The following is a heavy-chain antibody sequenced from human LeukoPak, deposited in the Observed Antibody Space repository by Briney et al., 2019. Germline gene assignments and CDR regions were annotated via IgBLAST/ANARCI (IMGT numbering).Heavy chain of an antibody. V-gene: IGHV1-2*02. J-gene: IGHJ4*02. Sequence: ASVKVSCKASGYTFTGYYMHWVRQAPGQGLEWMGWINPNSGGTNYAQKFQGRVTMTRDTSISTVYMELSSLRSEDTAVYYCARDHGSAYYRAPRHWGQGTLVTVSS. CDR1: GYTFTGYY. D-gene: IGHD3-10*01. CDR3: ARDHGSAYYRAPRH. CDR2: INPNSGGT.